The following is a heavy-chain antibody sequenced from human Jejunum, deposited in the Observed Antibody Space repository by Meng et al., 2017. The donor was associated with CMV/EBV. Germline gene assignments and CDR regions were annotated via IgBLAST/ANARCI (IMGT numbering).Heavy chain of an antibody. V-gene: IGHV3-23*01. D-gene: IGHD2-15*01. CDR3: AHRPGGSWSHFDY. CDR1: GLTFRTYG. CDR2: ISNGGST. Sequence: SCAASGLTFRTYGMNWVRQAPGKGLEWVSTISNGGSTYYADSVKGRFTISRDNSKNTLYLQMNSLRAEDTAVYYCAHRPGGSWSHFDYWGQGTLVTVSS. J-gene: IGHJ4*02.